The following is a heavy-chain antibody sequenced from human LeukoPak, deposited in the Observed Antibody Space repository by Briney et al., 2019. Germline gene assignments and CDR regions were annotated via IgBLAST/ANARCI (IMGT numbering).Heavy chain of an antibody. V-gene: IGHV4-34*01. Sequence: SETLSLTCAVYGGSFSGYYWSWIRQPPGKGLEWIGEIKHSGSTNYNPSLKSRVTISVDTSKNQFSLKLSSVTAADTAVYYCATHGDYYYGMDVWGQGTTVTVSS. CDR1: GGSFSGYY. CDR3: ATHGDYYYGMDV. CDR2: IKHSGST. J-gene: IGHJ6*02. D-gene: IGHD3-10*01.